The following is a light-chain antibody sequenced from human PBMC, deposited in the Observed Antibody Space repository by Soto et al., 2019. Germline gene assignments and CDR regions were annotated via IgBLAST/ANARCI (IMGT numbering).Light chain of an antibody. J-gene: IGLJ2*01. CDR2: DVT. CDR1: SSDVGAYNY. CDR3: CSYTTLKAVI. V-gene: IGLV2-14*01. Sequence: QSALAQPASVSGSPGQSITISCTGTSSDVGAYNYVSWYHQHHPGKAPELIIHDVTHRPSGVSPRFSGSKSANTASLTISGLQAEDDGYYYCCSYTTLKAVIFGGGTKVTVL.